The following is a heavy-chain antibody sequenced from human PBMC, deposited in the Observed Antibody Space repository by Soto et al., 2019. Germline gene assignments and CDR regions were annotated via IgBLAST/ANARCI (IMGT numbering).Heavy chain of an antibody. V-gene: IGHV3-74*01. CDR1: GFTLSGRS. CDR2: IDNTGTDS. J-gene: IGHJ6*04. CDR3: ARGWFGPDV. D-gene: IGHD3-10*01. Sequence: EVQLVESGGGLVQPGGSLRLSCAASGFTLSGRSMHWVRQASGKGLVWVSGIDNTGTDSTYADSVKGRFTSSRDNAKNMLFLQMSSLRVEDTAVYYCARGWFGPDVWGKGTTVTVSS.